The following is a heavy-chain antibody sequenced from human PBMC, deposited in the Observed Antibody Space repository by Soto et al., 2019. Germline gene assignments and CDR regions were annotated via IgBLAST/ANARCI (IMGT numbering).Heavy chain of an antibody. CDR3: ARDVEAAAGPTDYYFDY. D-gene: IGHD6-13*01. J-gene: IGHJ4*02. CDR1: GGSISSGDYY. Sequence: QVQLQESGPGLVKPSQTLSLTCTVSGGSISSGDYYWSWIRQPPGKGLEGIGYIYYSGSTYYNPSLKSRVTISVDTSKNQFSLKLSSVTAADTAVYYCARDVEAAAGPTDYYFDYWGQGTLVTVSS. CDR2: IYYSGST. V-gene: IGHV4-30-4*01.